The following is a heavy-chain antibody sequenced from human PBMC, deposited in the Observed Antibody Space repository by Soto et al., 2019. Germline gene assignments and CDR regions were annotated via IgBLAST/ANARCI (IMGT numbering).Heavy chain of an antibody. V-gene: IGHV3-9*01. Sequence: HPGGSLRLSCAASGFTFDDYAMHWVRQAPGKGLEWVSGITWNSGSIGYADSVKGRFTISRDNAKNSLYLQMNSLRAEDTALYYCAKDMTTVTHYFEYWGQGTLVTVSS. CDR3: AKDMTTVTHYFEY. CDR2: ITWNSGSI. J-gene: IGHJ4*02. CDR1: GFTFDDYA. D-gene: IGHD4-17*01.